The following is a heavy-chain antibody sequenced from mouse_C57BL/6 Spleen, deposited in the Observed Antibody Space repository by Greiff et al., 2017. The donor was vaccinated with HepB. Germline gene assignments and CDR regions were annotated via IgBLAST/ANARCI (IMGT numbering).Heavy chain of an antibody. V-gene: IGHV1-85*01. CDR3: ARPLYYGSEIFDY. J-gene: IGHJ2*01. D-gene: IGHD1-1*01. CDR2: IYPRDGST. Sequence: VKLMESGPELVKPGASVKLSCKASGYTFTSYDINWVKQRPGQGLEWIGWIYPRDGSTKYNEKFKGKATLTVDTSSSTAYMELHSLTSEDSAVYFCARPLYYGSEIFDYWGQGTTLTVSS. CDR1: GYTFTSYD.